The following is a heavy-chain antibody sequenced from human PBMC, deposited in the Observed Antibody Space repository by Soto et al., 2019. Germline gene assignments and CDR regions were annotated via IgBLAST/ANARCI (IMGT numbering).Heavy chain of an antibody. V-gene: IGHV3-30-3*01. J-gene: IGHJ4*02. CDR3: ARVGSSGPFDY. CDR2: ISYDGSNR. CDR1: GFTFSSYA. Sequence: QVQLVESGGGVVQPGRSLRLSCAASGFTFSSYAMHWVRQAPGKGLEWVAVISYDGSNRYYADSVKGRFTISRDNSKNTLYLQMNSLRAEDTAVYYCARVGSSGPFDYWGQGTLVTVSS. D-gene: IGHD6-19*01.